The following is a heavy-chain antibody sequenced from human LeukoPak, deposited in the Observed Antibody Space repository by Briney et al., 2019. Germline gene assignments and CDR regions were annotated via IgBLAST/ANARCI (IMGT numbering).Heavy chain of an antibody. D-gene: IGHD1-26*01. CDR3: ARVSGSYHYFDY. CDR1: GFTFSSYA. CDR2: ISYDGSNK. Sequence: GGSLRLSCAASGFTFSSYAMHWVRQAPGKGLERVAVISYDGSNKYYADSVKGRFTISRDNSKNTLYLQMNSLRAEDTAVYYCARVSGSYHYFDYWGQGTLVTVSS. V-gene: IGHV3-30-3*01. J-gene: IGHJ4*02.